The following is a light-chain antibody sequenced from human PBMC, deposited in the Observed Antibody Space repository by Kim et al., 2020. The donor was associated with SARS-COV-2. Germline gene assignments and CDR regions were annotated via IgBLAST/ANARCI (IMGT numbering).Light chain of an antibody. V-gene: IGKV3-20*01. CDR3: QRYGSSSCT. J-gene: IGKJ1*01. Sequence: PGEGPTPTCTASHSFGSSYLAWEPHRPGPAPRVPIYGASTRAPGVPDRCTRGGSGTHFTLTISGLWTEEFSVYYSQRYGSSSCTFGQGTKVYIK. CDR2: GAS. CDR1: HSFGSSY.